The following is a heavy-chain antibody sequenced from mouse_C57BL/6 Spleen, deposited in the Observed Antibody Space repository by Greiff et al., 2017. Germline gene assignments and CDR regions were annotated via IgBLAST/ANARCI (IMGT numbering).Heavy chain of an antibody. Sequence: EVKLMESGPGMVKPSQSLSLTCTVTGYSITSGYDWHWIRHFPGNKLEWMGYISYRGSTKYNPSLKGRISSTHDTSKDQFYRKLNTETTGDTATYDCAGADDDDGGAMDYWGQGTSVTVSS. CDR1: GYSITSGYD. D-gene: IGHD2-4*01. CDR2: ISYRGST. J-gene: IGHJ4*01. V-gene: IGHV3-1*01. CDR3: AGADDDDGGAMDY.